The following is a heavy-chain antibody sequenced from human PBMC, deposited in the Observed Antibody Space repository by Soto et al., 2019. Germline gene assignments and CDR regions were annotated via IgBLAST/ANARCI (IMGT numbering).Heavy chain of an antibody. CDR3: AREEGPYDILTGYYS. CDR2: IYYSGST. Sequence: PSETLSLTCAVHGGSFSGYYWDWIRQPPGKGLEWIGYIYYSGSTNYNPSLKSRVTISVDTSKNQFSLKLSSVTAADTAVYYCAREEGPYDILTGYYSWGQGTLVTVSS. CDR1: GGSFSGYY. D-gene: IGHD3-9*01. V-gene: IGHV4-59*12. J-gene: IGHJ4*02.